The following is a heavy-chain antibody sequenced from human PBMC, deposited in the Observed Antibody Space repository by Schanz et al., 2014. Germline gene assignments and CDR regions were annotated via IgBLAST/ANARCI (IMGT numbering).Heavy chain of an antibody. D-gene: IGHD3-10*01. J-gene: IGHJ6*02. Sequence: QVQLVQSGAEVKKPGASVRLSCEASGYTFTSYDINWVRQAPGQGLEWMGWMNPNSGNTGYAQKFQGRVTMTRHTSISTAYMELSSLRSEDTAVYYCVRDAGWAFGDYHGMDVWGQGTSVTVSS. V-gene: IGHV1-8*02. CDR1: GYTFTSYD. CDR3: VRDAGWAFGDYHGMDV. CDR2: MNPNSGNT.